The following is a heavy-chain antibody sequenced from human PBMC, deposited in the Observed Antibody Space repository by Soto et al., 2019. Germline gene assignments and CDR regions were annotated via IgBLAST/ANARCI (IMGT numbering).Heavy chain of an antibody. J-gene: IGHJ6*02. CDR1: GFTFSSYG. V-gene: IGHV3-33*06. CDR2: IWYDGSNK. Sequence: GGSLRLSCAASGFTFSSYGMHWVRQAPGKGLEWVAVIWYDGSNKYYADSVKGRFTISRDNSKNTLYLQMNSLRAEDTAVYYCAKLARTDYYYGMDVWGQGTKVTVSS. CDR3: AKLARTDYYYGMDV.